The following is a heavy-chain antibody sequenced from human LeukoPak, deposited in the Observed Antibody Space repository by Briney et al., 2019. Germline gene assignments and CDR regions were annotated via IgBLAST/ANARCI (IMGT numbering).Heavy chain of an antibody. CDR3: ARRGSGDAFDI. Sequence: SETLSLTCTVSGGSSSSYYWTWIRQPPGKGLEWIGYIHPSGSTNYNPSLKSRVTMSVDTSKNQISLKLNSVTAADTAVYYCARRGSGDAFDIWGQGTMVTVSS. CDR1: GGSSSSYY. V-gene: IGHV4-4*09. J-gene: IGHJ3*02. D-gene: IGHD2-15*01. CDR2: IHPSGST.